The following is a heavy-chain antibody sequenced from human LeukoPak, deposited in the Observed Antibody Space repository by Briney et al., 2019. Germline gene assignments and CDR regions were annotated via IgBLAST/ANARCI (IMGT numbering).Heavy chain of an antibody. CDR1: GGSFSGYY. CDR3: ASRSVGRSRDY. Sequence: SETLSLTCAVYGGSFSGYYWSWIRQPPGKGLEWIGEINHSGSTNYNPSLKSRVTISVDTSKNQFSLKLSSVTAADTTVYYCASRSVGRSRDYWGQGTLVTVSS. J-gene: IGHJ4*02. D-gene: IGHD3-10*01. CDR2: INHSGST. V-gene: IGHV4-34*01.